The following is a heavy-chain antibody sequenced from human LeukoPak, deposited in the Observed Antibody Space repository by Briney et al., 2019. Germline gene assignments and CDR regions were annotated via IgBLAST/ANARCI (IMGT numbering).Heavy chain of an antibody. Sequence: PGGSLRLSCVASGFTFSSYSMNWVRQAPGKGLEWVSSISSSSSHIYYADSVKGRFTISRDNAKNSLYLQMNSLRAEDTAVYYCAREEAAAVRHAFDIWGQGTMVTVSS. V-gene: IGHV3-21*01. CDR2: ISSSSSHI. D-gene: IGHD6-13*01. CDR1: GFTFSSYS. J-gene: IGHJ3*02. CDR3: AREEAAAVRHAFDI.